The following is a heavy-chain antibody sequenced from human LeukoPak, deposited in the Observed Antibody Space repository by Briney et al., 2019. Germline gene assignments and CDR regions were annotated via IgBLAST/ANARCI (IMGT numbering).Heavy chain of an antibody. CDR1: GGSISSGGYN. D-gene: IGHD3-10*01. CDR2: IYYSGSN. CDR3: ARDRGFGDRITYGMDV. Sequence: PSETLSLTCTVSGGSISSGGYNWSRIRPHPGKGLEWIGNIYYSGSNYYHPSLKSRVTISVAKSKNQFSLKLSSVTAADTAVYYCARDRGFGDRITYGMDVWGQGTTVTVSS. J-gene: IGHJ6*02. V-gene: IGHV4-31*03.